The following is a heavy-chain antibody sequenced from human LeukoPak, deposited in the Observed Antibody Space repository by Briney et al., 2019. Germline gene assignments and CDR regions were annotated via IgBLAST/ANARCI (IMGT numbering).Heavy chain of an antibody. CDR1: GGSISSYY. D-gene: IGHD3-3*01. J-gene: IGHJ6*03. V-gene: IGHV4-4*07. CDR2: IYTSGST. CDR3: ARDHDFWSGPGYYYYMDV. Sequence: SSETLSLTCTVSGGSISSYYWSWIRQPAGKGLEWIGRIYTSGSTNYNPALKSRVTMSVDTSKNQFSLKLSSVTAADTAVYYCARDHDFWSGPGYYYYMDVWGKGTTVTVSS.